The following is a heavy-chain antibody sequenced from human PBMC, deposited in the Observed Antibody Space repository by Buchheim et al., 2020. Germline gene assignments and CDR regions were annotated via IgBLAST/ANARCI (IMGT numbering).Heavy chain of an antibody. Sequence: QVQLVESGGGVVQPGRSLRLSCAASGFTFSSYGMHWVRQAPGKGLEWVAVISYDGSNKYYADSVKGRFTISRDNSKNTLYLQMNNLRAEDTAVYYCAKDLGAVWSGYLTTNYYYYGMDVLGQGT. J-gene: IGHJ6*02. D-gene: IGHD3-3*01. CDR3: AKDLGAVWSGYLTTNYYYYGMDV. CDR2: ISYDGSNK. CDR1: GFTFSSYG. V-gene: IGHV3-30*18.